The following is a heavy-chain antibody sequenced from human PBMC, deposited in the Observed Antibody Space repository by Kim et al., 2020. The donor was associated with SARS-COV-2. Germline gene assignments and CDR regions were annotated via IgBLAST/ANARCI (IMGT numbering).Heavy chain of an antibody. CDR3: TTFPVRGLSAFDI. J-gene: IGHJ3*02. Sequence: GGSLRLSCAGSRFTFSNAWLSWVRQAPGKGLEWVGHIKSKIDGGTTDYAAPVKGRFTISRDDSKNTLYLQMSSLQTEDTAVYYCTTFPVRGLSAFDIWGQGTMGTVSS. V-gene: IGHV3-15*01. CDR2: IKSKIDGGTT. D-gene: IGHD6-19*01. CDR1: RFTFSNAW.